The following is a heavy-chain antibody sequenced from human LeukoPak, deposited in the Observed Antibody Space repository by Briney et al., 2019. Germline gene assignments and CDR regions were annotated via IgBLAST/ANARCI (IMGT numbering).Heavy chain of an antibody. J-gene: IGHJ3*02. Sequence: SQTLSLTCAVSGGSISSGGYSWSWIRQPPGKGLEWIGYIYHSGSTYYNPSLKSRVTISVDRSKNQFSLKLSSVTAADTAVYYCARGCNYYDSSGYYPDAFDIWGQGTMVTVSS. D-gene: IGHD3-22*01. CDR1: GGSISSGGYS. V-gene: IGHV4-30-2*01. CDR3: ARGCNYYDSSGYYPDAFDI. CDR2: IYHSGST.